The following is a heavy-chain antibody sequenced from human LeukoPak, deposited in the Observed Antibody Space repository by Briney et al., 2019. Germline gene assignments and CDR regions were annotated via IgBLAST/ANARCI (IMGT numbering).Heavy chain of an antibody. CDR1: GFTFSSSW. V-gene: IGHV3-7*01. Sequence: GGSLRLSCAASGFTFSSSWMSWVRQAPGKGLEWVANIKEDGGAKYYADSVKGRFTISRDNAKNSPYLQMNSLRAEDTAVYYCARLAGYSTSWSGNWGQGALVTVSS. J-gene: IGHJ4*02. D-gene: IGHD6-13*01. CDR3: ARLAGYSTSWSGN. CDR2: IKEDGGAK.